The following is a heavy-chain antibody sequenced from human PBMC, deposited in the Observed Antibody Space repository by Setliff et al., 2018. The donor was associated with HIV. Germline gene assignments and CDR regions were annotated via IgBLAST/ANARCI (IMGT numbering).Heavy chain of an antibody. Sequence: SETLSLTCTVSSDSIRFYYWTWIRQPPGKGLEWIGEIKHSGSTNYNPSLKSRVTISVDTAKNQFSLNLTSVTAADTAVYYCARGGFKWSGSYADYWGQGTLVTVSS. CDR3: ARGGFKWSGSYADY. J-gene: IGHJ4*02. CDR1: SDSIRFYY. CDR2: IKHSGST. D-gene: IGHD1-26*01. V-gene: IGHV4-34*01.